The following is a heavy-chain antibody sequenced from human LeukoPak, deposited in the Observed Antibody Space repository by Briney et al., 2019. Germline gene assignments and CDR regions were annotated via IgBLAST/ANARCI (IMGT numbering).Heavy chain of an antibody. CDR2: IYYSGST. Sequence: SETLSLTCTVSGGSISSYYWSWIRKPPRKGLEWIGYIYYSGSTNYNPSLKSRVTISVDTSKNQFSLKLSSVTAADTAVYYCARDWDSSGYYDYWGQGTLVTVSS. CDR3: ARDWDSSGYYDY. V-gene: IGHV4-59*01. CDR1: GGSISSYY. D-gene: IGHD3-22*01. J-gene: IGHJ4*02.